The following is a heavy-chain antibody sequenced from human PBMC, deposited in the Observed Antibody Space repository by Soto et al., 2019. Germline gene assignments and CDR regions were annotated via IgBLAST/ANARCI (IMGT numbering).Heavy chain of an antibody. D-gene: IGHD3-9*01. CDR1: GGSISSSSYY. CDR3: ASLYYDILTGYYGIDP. Sequence: SETLSLSCTVSGGSISSSSYYWGWIRQPPGKGLEWIGSIYYSGSTYYNPSLKSRVTIPVDTSKNQFSLKLSSVTAADTAVYYCASLYYDILTGYYGIDPWGQGTLVTVSS. V-gene: IGHV4-39*01. CDR2: IYYSGST. J-gene: IGHJ5*02.